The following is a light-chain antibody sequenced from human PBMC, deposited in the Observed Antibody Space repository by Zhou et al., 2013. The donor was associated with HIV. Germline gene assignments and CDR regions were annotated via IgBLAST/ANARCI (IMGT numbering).Light chain of an antibody. CDR3: QQFGSRT. V-gene: IGKV1-27*01. CDR1: QGISNY. CDR2: AAS. J-gene: IGKJ1*01. Sequence: IRMTQSPSSLSASTGDRVTITCRASQGISNYLAWYQQKPGKVPKLLIYAASTLQSGVPSRFSGSGSGTDFTLTVSRLEPEDFAVYYCQQFGSRTFGQGTKVEIK.